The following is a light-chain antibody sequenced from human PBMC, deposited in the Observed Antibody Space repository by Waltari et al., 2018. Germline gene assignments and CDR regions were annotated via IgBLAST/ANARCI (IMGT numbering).Light chain of an antibody. Sequence: QSALTQPASVSGSPGQSITISCSGTSSAVGSHKFVSWFQQHPGTVPKLMIYESSKRPSGVSNRFSGSKSDNTASLTITGLQTEDEADYYCCSYVGGITPFLVFGGGTKVTVL. CDR1: SSAVGSHKF. CDR2: ESS. V-gene: IGLV2-23*01. CDR3: CSYVGGITPFLV. J-gene: IGLJ2*01.